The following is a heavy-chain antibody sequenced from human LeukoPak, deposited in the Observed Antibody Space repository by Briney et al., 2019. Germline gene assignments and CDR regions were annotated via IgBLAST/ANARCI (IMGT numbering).Heavy chain of an antibody. CDR1: GGSISSGGYY. CDR3: ARNAWDDILTGYYTLYYFDY. Sequence: MPSETLSLTCTVSGGSISSGGYYWSWIRQHPGKGLEWIGYIYYSGSTYYNPSLKSRVTISVDTSKNQFPLKLSSVTAADTAVYYCARNAWDDILTGYYTLYYFDYWGQGTLVTVSS. V-gene: IGHV4-31*03. CDR2: IYYSGST. J-gene: IGHJ4*02. D-gene: IGHD3-9*01.